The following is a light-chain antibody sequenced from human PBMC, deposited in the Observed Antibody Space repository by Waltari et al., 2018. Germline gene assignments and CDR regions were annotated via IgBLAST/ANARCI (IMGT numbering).Light chain of an antibody. J-gene: IGLJ1*01. CDR3: QAWDRSLAV. CDR1: TLGDKS. Sequence: SYELTQPPSVSVSPGQTATITCPGDTLGDKSSCWYQQSPGQSPVVVIYQDSKRPSGIPERFSGSTSGNTATLTISGTQAMDEADYYCQAWDRSLAVFGPGTKVSVL. V-gene: IGLV3-1*01. CDR2: QDS.